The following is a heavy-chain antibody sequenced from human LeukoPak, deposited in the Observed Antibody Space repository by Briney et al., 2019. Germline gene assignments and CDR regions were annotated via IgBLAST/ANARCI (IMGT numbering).Heavy chain of an antibody. CDR2: INHSGST. CDR3: AGGQNFDY. V-gene: IGHV4-34*01. CDR1: GGSFSGYY. J-gene: IGHJ4*02. Sequence: SETLSLTCAVYGGSFSGYYWSWTRQPPGKGLEWIGEINHSGSTNYNPSLKSRVTISVDTSKNQFSLKLSSVTAADTAVYYCAGGQNFDYWGQGTLVTVSS.